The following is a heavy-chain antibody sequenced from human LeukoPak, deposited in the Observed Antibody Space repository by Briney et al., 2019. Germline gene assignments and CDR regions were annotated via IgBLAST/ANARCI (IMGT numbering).Heavy chain of an antibody. V-gene: IGHV4-4*07. CDR3: ARDFYGDDGHHPFDY. CDR2: IYASGST. CDR1: GGSICNYY. Sequence: SETLPLTCSVSGGSICNYYWNWLRQPAGKGLEWIGRIYASGSTNYNPSLKSRVTISMDKSKNHFSLNLKSVTAADTAFYYCARDFYGDDGHHPFDYWGQGIQVTVSS. D-gene: IGHD2/OR15-2a*01. J-gene: IGHJ4*02.